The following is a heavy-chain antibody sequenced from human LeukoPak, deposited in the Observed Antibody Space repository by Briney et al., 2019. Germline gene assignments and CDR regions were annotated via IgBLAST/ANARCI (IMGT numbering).Heavy chain of an antibody. V-gene: IGHV1-2*04. CDR3: ARGEVRYYYGSGSPQDNDY. D-gene: IGHD3-10*01. Sequence: ASVKVSCKASGYTFTGYYMHWVRQAPGQGLEWMGWINPNSGGTNYAQKFQGWVTMTRDTSISTAYMELSRLRSDDTAVYYCARGEVRYYYGSGSPQDNDYWGQGTLVTVSS. CDR1: GYTFTGYY. CDR2: INPNSGGT. J-gene: IGHJ4*02.